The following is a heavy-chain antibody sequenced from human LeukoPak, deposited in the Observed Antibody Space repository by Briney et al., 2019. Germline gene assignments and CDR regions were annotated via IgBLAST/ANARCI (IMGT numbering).Heavy chain of an antibody. CDR3: ARLSKGRYFDYIFDN. V-gene: IGHV4-39*01. J-gene: IGHJ4*02. Sequence: PSETLSLTCTVSGGSVSSTEFYWGWIRQPPGKGLQWIGNIYYTGSTYYNPSLNSRVAKSVDTSQNQFSLKMASVTAADTAVYYCARLSKGRYFDYIFDNWGQGTLVTVSS. D-gene: IGHD3-9*01. CDR2: IYYTGST. CDR1: GGSVSSTEFY.